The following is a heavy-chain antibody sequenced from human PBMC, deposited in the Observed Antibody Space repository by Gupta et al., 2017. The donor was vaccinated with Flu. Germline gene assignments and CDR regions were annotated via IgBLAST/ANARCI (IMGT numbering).Heavy chain of an antibody. D-gene: IGHD2-15*01. V-gene: IGHV1-69*06. J-gene: IGHJ5*02. Sequence: QVQLVQSGAEVKKPGSSVKVSCKASGGTFSSYAISWVRQAPGQGLEWMGGIIPIFGTANYAQKFQGRVTITADKSTSTAYMELSSLRSEDTAVYYCATAYCSGGSCYFAGSWGNWFDPWGQGTLVTVSS. CDR1: GGTFSSYA. CDR3: ATAYCSGGSCYFAGSWGNWFDP. CDR2: IIPIFGTA.